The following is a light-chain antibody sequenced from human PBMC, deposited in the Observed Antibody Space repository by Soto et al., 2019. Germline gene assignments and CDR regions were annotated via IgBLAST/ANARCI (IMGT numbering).Light chain of an antibody. CDR1: QSVSSN. J-gene: IGKJ2*01. CDR2: GAS. CDR3: QQYNNWPYT. Sequence: EIVMTQSPATLPVSPGERATLSCRASQSVSSNLAWYQHKPGQAPRLLIYGASTRATGIPARFSGSGSGTEFTLTIRSLQSEDFAVYYCQQYNNWPYTFGQGTKLEIK. V-gene: IGKV3-15*01.